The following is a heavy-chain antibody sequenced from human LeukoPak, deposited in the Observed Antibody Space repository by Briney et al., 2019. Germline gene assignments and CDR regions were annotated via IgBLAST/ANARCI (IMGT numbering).Heavy chain of an antibody. J-gene: IGHJ4*02. CDR3: AIERGSSWTWGYYFDY. V-gene: IGHV3-53*01. CDR1: GFTVSSNY. CDR2: IYSGGST. Sequence: GGSLRLSCAASGFTVSSNYKSWVRQAPGKGLEWVSVIYSGGSTYYADSVKGRFTISRDNSKNTLYLQMNSPRAEDTAVYYCAIERGSSWTWGYYFDYWGQGTLVTVSS. D-gene: IGHD6-13*01.